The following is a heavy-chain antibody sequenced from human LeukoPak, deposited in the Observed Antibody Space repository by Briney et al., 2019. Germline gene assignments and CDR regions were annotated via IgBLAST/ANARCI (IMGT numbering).Heavy chain of an antibody. CDR2: IIPIFGSA. Sequence: RWASVKVSCKASGGTFSSYVISWVRQVPGQGLEWMGRIIPIFGSANYAQKFRGRVTITADKSTSTAYMELRSLRSEDTAIFYCAYSAGRHCSTNTCEPHDNWLDSWGQGTLVTVSS. CDR1: GGTFSSYV. CDR3: AYSAGRHCSTNTCEPHDNWLDS. D-gene: IGHD1-14*01. J-gene: IGHJ5*01. V-gene: IGHV1-69*06.